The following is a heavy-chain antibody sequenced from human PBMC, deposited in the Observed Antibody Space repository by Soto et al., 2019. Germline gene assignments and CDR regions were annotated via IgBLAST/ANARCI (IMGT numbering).Heavy chain of an antibody. CDR2: INPKSDGT. J-gene: IGHJ4*02. V-gene: IGHV1-2*02. D-gene: IGHD1-26*01. CDR3: ARDLAKGGGSAGFDY. Sequence: QVQLVQSGAEVKKPGASVNVSCKASGYTFTVYYMHWVRQAPGQGLEWMGWINPKSDGTMYPQKFQRRVTMTWDTSISTAYMALTRLRSDDTAVYYCARDLAKGGGSAGFDYWGKGTLVTVSS. CDR1: GYTFTVYY.